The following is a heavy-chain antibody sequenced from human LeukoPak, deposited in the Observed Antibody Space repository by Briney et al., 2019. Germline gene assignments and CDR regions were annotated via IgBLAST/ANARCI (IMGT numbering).Heavy chain of an antibody. CDR2: ITKDGSSK. CDR1: GFTFSSYV. Sequence: PGGSLRLSCTASGFTFSSYVIHWVRQAPGKGLEWVAVITKDGSSKYYADSVKGRFTISRDNSKRTLYLQMTSLTPEDTGVYYCARDPFGGYDRHYWGQGTLVTVSS. J-gene: IGHJ4*02. CDR3: ARDPFGGYDRHY. D-gene: IGHD5-12*01. V-gene: IGHV3-30-3*01.